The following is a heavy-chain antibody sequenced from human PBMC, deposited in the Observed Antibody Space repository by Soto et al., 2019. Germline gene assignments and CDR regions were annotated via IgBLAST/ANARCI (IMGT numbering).Heavy chain of an antibody. J-gene: IGHJ5*02. Sequence: DVQLVESGGGLVQPGGSLRVSCAASGFTLGRHRIHWVRQAPGKGLEWVSRIDTDGGGTSYADSVKGRFTISTDNAKNTVYLQMNGLRAEDTAVYYCATVFDLWGQGTLVTVSS. CDR2: IDTDGGGT. CDR3: ATVFDL. CDR1: GFTLGRHR. V-gene: IGHV3-74*01.